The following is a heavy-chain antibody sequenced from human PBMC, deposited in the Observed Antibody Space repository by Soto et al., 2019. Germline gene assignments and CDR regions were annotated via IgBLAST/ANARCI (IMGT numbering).Heavy chain of an antibody. Sequence: QLVESGGGLVEPGGYLRLSCAASGFTLSNAWMSWVRHSPGKWLEWVGRIKSKTDGGTKEYAAPVSCIFTITRDDSKNTLDLQMSSLKTEYTSMYYGTRVTWGELSYCGQVTLATVSA. V-gene: IGHV3-15*01. D-gene: IGHD1-26*01. CDR3: TRVTWGELSY. CDR1: GFTLSNAW. J-gene: IGHJ4*02. CDR2: IKSKTDGGTK.